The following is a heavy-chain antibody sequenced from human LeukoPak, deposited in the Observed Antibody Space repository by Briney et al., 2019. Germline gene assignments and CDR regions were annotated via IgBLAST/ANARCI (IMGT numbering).Heavy chain of an antibody. D-gene: IGHD3-10*01. Sequence: PSQTLSLTCTVSGGSISSGDYYWSWIRQPPGKGLEWIGYIYYSGSTYYNPSLKSPVTISVDTSKNQFSLKLSSVTAADTAVYYYAKYGSGSYTNWFDPWGQGTLVTVSS. CDR1: GGSISSGDYY. CDR2: IYYSGST. V-gene: IGHV4-30-4*01. CDR3: AKYGSGSYTNWFDP. J-gene: IGHJ5*02.